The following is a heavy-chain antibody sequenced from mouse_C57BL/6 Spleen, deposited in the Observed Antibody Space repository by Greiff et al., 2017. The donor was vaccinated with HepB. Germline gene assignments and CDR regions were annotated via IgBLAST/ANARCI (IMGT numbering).Heavy chain of an antibody. CDR3: TARPWFAY. CDR2: IRLKSDNYAT. Sequence: EVKVEESGGGLVQPGGSMKLSCVASGFTFSNYWMNWVRQSPEKGLEWVAQIRLKSDNYATHYAESVKGRFTISRDDSKSSVYLQMNNLRAEDTGIYYCTARPWFAYWGQGTLVTVSA. V-gene: IGHV6-3*01. J-gene: IGHJ3*01. CDR1: GFTFSNYW.